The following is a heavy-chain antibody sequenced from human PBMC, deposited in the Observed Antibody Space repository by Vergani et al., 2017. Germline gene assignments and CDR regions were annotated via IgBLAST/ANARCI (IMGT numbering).Heavy chain of an antibody. V-gene: IGHV4-61*02. J-gene: IGHJ4*02. Sequence: QLQLQESGPGLVKPSETLSLTCTVSGGSISSGGYYWSWIRQHPGKGLEWIGRIYTSGSTNYNPSLKSRVTISVDTSKNQFSLKLGSVTAADTAVYYCAGSSGYSYGYDYWGQGTLVTVSS. CDR3: AGSSGYSYGYDY. D-gene: IGHD5-18*01. CDR1: GGSISSGGYY. CDR2: IYTSGST.